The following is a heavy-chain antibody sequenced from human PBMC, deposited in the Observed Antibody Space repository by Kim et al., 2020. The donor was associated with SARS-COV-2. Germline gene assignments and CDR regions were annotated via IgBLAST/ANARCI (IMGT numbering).Heavy chain of an antibody. D-gene: IGHD2-2*01. V-gene: IGHV3-23*01. Sequence: YADSVKGRFTISRKNSKNTLYLQMNSLRAEDTAVYYCATDVPAHSPWFDYWGQGTLVTVSS. CDR3: ATDVPAHSPWFDY. J-gene: IGHJ4*02.